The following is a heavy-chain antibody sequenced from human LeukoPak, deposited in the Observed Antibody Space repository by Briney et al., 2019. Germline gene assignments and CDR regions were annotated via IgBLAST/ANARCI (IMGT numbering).Heavy chain of an antibody. D-gene: IGHD1-26*01. CDR3: AREVGVGATTSLSY. V-gene: IGHV1-2*06. Sequence: GASVKVSCKASGYTFTGYYMHWVRQAPGQGLEWMGRINPNSGGTNYAQKFQGRVTMTRDTSISTAYMELSRLRSDDTAVYYCAREVGVGATTSLSYWGQGALVTVSS. CDR2: INPNSGGT. CDR1: GYTFTGYY. J-gene: IGHJ4*02.